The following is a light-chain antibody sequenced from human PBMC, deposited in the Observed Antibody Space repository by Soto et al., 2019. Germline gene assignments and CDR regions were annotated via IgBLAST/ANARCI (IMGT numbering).Light chain of an antibody. V-gene: IGLV1-40*01. Sequence: QSVLTQPPSVSGAPGQRVTISCTGSSSNIGAGYDVHWYQQLPGTARKLLIYANSNRTSGGHDRFSGSKSGNTASLTISGLQAEDEADYYCCSYAGSYTYVFGTGTKVTVL. CDR2: ANS. CDR1: SSNIGAGYD. J-gene: IGLJ1*01. CDR3: CSYAGSYTYV.